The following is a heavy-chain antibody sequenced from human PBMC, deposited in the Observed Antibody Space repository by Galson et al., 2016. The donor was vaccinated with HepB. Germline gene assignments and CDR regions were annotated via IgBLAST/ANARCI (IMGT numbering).Heavy chain of an antibody. CDR2: IDPSDSYT. CDR3: AKSLGIAEYNWSDP. J-gene: IGHJ5*02. V-gene: IGHV5-10-1*01. D-gene: IGHD6-13*01. CDR1: GYKFTSHW. Sequence: QSGAEVKKPGESLRISCKATGYKFTSHWINWVRQMPGKGLEWMGRIDPSDSYTNYSPSFQGHVTISFDKSKSTAYLQWRSLKASDTAIYYCAKSLGIAEYNWSDPWGQGTLVVVSS.